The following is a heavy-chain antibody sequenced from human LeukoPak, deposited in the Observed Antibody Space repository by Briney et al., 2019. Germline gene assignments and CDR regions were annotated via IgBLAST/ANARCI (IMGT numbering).Heavy chain of an antibody. J-gene: IGHJ5*02. CDR2: ISPSSGSS. CDR3: ATLRIIVPATFVFDT. D-gene: IGHD2/OR15-2a*01. V-gene: IGHV1-2*02. CDR1: GYIFTAHN. Sequence: ASVKVSCKASGYIFTAHNIHWIRHAPGQGLEWVGWISPSSGSSSTAQRFQGRVTMTTDTSISTAYMDISSLRSDDTAVYFCATLRIIVPATFVFDTWGQGTQVAVSS.